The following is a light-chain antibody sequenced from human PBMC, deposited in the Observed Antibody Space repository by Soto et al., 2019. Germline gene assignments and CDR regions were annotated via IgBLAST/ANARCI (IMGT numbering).Light chain of an antibody. CDR2: EGS. V-gene: IGLV2-23*03. CDR1: NSGVGSYNL. CDR3: CSYAGSSTFVV. J-gene: IGLJ2*01. Sequence: QSVLTQPASVSGSPGQSITISCTGTNSGVGSYNLVAWYQQHPGKAPKLMIYEGSKRPSGVSNRFSGSKSGNTASLTISGLQSEDEADYYCCSYAGSSTFVVFGGGTKLTVL.